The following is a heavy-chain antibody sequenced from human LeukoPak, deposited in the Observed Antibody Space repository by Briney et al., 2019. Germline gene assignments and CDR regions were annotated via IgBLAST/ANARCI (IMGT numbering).Heavy chain of an antibody. CDR3: ARHPYYYDTDGSVLLDDFDY. V-gene: IGHV4-39*01. CDR2: ISYNGRT. J-gene: IGHJ4*02. CDR1: GDSVTSTSYC. D-gene: IGHD3-16*01. Sequence: PSETLSLTCTVSGDSVTSTSYCWGWIRQPPGKGLEWIGTISYNGRTYYNPSLRSRLTISLDTSNNQFSLRLSSVTAADTAVYYCARHPYYYDTDGSVLLDDFDYWGQGMLVTVSS.